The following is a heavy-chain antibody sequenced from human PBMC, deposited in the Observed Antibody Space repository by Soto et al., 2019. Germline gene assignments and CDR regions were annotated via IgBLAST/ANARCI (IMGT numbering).Heavy chain of an antibody. CDR2: ISYDGSNK. D-gene: IGHD3-10*01. V-gene: IGHV3-30*03. Sequence: QVQLVESGGGVVQPGRSLRVSCAASGFTFSSYGMHWVRQAPGKGLEWVAVISYDGSNKYYADSVKGRFTISRDNSKNTLYLQMNSLRAKDTAVYYCAPWFGAFDYWGQGTLVTVSS. J-gene: IGHJ4*02. CDR3: APWFGAFDY. CDR1: GFTFSSYG.